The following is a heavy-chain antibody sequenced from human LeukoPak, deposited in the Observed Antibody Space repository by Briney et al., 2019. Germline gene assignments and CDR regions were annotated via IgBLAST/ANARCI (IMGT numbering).Heavy chain of an antibody. J-gene: IGHJ3*02. V-gene: IGHV3-33*01. Sequence: GGSLRLSCAASGFTFSSYGMHWVRQAPGKGLEWVAVIWYDGSNKYYADSVKGRFTISRDNSKNTLYLQMNSLRAEDTAVYYCARWDSGSYFLYAFDIWGQGTMATVSS. CDR1: GFTFSSYG. CDR2: IWYDGSNK. CDR3: ARWDSGSYFLYAFDI. D-gene: IGHD1-26*01.